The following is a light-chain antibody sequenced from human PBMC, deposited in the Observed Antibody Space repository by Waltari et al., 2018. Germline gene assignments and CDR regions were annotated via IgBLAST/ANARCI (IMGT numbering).Light chain of an antibody. J-gene: IGLJ2*01. V-gene: IGLV2-14*03. Sequence: QSALTQPASVSGYPRQSITISCTGTSSAVGGYTCVPCYQQHPGKAPKLMIFDVSNRPSGVSNRFSGSKSGNTASLTISGLQAEDEADYYCSSYISSSTLELFGGGTSLTVL. CDR2: DVS. CDR3: SSYISSSTLEL. CDR1: SSAVGGYTC.